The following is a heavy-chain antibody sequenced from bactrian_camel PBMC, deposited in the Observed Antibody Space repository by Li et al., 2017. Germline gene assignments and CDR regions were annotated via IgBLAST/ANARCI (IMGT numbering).Heavy chain of an antibody. V-gene: IGHV3S31*01. CDR1: GFTFSSYA. Sequence: VQLVESGGDLVQPGGSLRLSCAASGFTFSSYAMSWVRQTRGKGLECVSVINNGGTKTDYADSVKGRFTISRDNAKNTLYLQLDSLKTEDTAMYYCRGANGYSSSLSYWGQGTQVTVS. CDR3: RGANGYSSSLSY. J-gene: IGHJ4*01. CDR2: INNGGTKT. D-gene: IGHD3*01.